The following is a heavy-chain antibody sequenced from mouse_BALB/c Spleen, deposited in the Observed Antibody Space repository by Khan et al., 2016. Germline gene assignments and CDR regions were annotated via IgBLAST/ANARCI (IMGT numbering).Heavy chain of an antibody. V-gene: IGHV14-3*02. Sequence: VQLQQSGAELVKPGASVKLSCTASGFNIKDTYMHWVKQRPEQGLEWIGRIDPANGNPKYDPKFQGKATITADTSSNTAYLQLSSLTSEDTAVYYGARRSGNYVYAMDYWGQGTSVT. CDR2: IDPANGNP. D-gene: IGHD2-1*01. CDR3: ARRSGNYVYAMDY. CDR1: GFNIKDTY. J-gene: IGHJ4*01.